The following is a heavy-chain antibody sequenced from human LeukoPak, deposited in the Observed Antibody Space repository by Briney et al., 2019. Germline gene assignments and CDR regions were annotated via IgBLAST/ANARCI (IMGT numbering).Heavy chain of an antibody. J-gene: IGHJ6*02. V-gene: IGHV3-30*18. CDR1: GFTFSSYG. CDR3: AKSGLGALDV. Sequence: GGSLRLSRAASGFTFSSYGMHWVRQAPGKGLEWVAVISYDGSNKYYADSVKGRFTISRDNSKNTLYLQMNSLRAEDTAVYYCAKSGLGALDVWGQGTTVTVSS. D-gene: IGHD3/OR15-3a*01. CDR2: ISYDGSNK.